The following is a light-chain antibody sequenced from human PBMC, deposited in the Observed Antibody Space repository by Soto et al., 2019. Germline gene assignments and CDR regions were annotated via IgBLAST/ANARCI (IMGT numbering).Light chain of an antibody. CDR1: SSDVGGYNY. CDR2: DVS. CDR3: CSYAGSYTWV. Sequence: QSALTQPRSVSGSPGQSVTISCTGTSSDVGGYNYVSWYRQHPGKAPKLMIYDVSKRPSGVPDRFSGSKSGNTASLTISGLQAEYEADYYFCSYAGSYTWVFVTGNKITVL. J-gene: IGLJ1*01. V-gene: IGLV2-11*01.